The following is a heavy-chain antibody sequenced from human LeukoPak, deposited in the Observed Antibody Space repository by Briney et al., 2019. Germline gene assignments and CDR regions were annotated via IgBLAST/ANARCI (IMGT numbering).Heavy chain of an antibody. CDR2: IRNTGSAV. J-gene: IGHJ6*02. CDR1: GFTFSPYN. D-gene: IGHD6-13*01. Sequence: PGGSLRLSCVASGFTFSPYNMNWLRQAPGKGLEWISHIRNTGSAVYYADSVKGRFTISRDDAKNSLCLQMNSLTDEDTAVYYCARDGGAAAGYYYYYYGMDVWGQGTTVTVSS. V-gene: IGHV3-48*02. CDR3: ARDGGAAAGYYYYYYGMDV.